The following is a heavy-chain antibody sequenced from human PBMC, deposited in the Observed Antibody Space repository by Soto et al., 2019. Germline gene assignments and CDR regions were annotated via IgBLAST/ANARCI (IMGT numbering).Heavy chain of an antibody. D-gene: IGHD2-15*01. CDR3: ARGYCSGGSCLKFDY. CDR2: IYYSGST. J-gene: IGHJ4*02. CDR1: GGSISSGDYY. Sequence: QVQLQESGPGLVKPSQTLSLTCTVSGGSISSGDYYWSWIRQPPGKGLEWIGYIYYSGSTYYNPSLKSRVTISVDTSKNQFSLKLSSVTAADTTVYYCARGYCSGGSCLKFDYWGQGTLVTVSS. V-gene: IGHV4-30-4*01.